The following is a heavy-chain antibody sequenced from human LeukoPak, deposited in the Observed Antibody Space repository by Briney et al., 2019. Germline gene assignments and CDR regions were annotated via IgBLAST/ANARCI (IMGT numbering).Heavy chain of an antibody. D-gene: IGHD6-19*01. CDR1: GGSISSCD. J-gene: IGHJ5*02. CDR2: IYYSGST. V-gene: IGHV4-59*01. CDR3: ARAASSGWYVGWFDP. Sequence: SETLSLTCTVSGGSISSCDWSWIRQPPGKGLEWIGYIYYSGSTNYNPSLKSRVTISVDTFKNQFSLKLSSVTAADTAVYYCARAASSGWYVGWFDPWGQGTLVTVSS.